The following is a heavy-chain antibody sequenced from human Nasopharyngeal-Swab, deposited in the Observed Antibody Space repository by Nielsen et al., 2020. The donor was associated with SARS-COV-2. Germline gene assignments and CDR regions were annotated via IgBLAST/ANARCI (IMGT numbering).Heavy chain of an antibody. V-gene: IGHV3-48*04. J-gene: IGHJ4*02. Sequence: GESLKISCATSGFTFSPYTMTWVRQAPGKGLQWISYITSGNSVQYADSVRGRFTISRDNAKNSLSLQMNSLAAEDTAVYYCARESGDGYVDYWGQGTLVTVSS. CDR1: GFTFSPYT. CDR3: ARESGDGYVDY. D-gene: IGHD5-24*01. CDR2: ITSGNSV.